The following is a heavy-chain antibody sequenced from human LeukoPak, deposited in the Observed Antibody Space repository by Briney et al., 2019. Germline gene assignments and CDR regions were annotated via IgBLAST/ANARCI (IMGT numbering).Heavy chain of an antibody. D-gene: IGHD3-10*01. J-gene: IGHJ4*02. CDR3: ARRGFGELSYDY. CDR2: IYTSGST. V-gene: IGHV4-4*07. Sequence: SETLSLTCTVSGGSISSYYWSWIQQPAGKGLEWIGRIYTSGSTNYDPSLKSRVTMSVDTSKNQFSLKLSSVTAADTAVYYCARRGFGELSYDYWGQGTLVTVSS. CDR1: GGSISSYY.